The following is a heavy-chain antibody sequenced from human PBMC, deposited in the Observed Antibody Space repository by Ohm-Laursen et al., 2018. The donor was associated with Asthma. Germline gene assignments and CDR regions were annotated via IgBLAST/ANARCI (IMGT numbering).Heavy chain of an antibody. Sequence: GSLRLSCAASGFTFSSYWMSWVRQAPGKGLEWVANIKQDGSEKYYVDSVKGRFTISRDNAMNSLYLQMNSLRAEDTAVYYCARGLYCSSTSCSFDYWGQGTPVTVSS. CDR1: GFTFSSYW. D-gene: IGHD2-2*01. CDR3: ARGLYCSSTSCSFDY. V-gene: IGHV3-7*02. CDR2: IKQDGSEK. J-gene: IGHJ4*02.